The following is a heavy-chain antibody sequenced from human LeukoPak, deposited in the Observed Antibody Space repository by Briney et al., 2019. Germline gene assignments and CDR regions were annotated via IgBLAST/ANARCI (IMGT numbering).Heavy chain of an antibody. CDR2: IYPGDSDT. Sequence: XWIGWVRQMPGQXLXXMGIIYPGDSDTRYSPSFQGQVTFSADKSINXAYLQWSSMKASDTALYYCGXXXXXXXXXXXXXGXLQHXGXGXLVTVSS. CDR3: GXXXXXXXXXXXXXGXLQH. V-gene: IGHV5-51*01. CDR1: XW. J-gene: IGHJ1*01.